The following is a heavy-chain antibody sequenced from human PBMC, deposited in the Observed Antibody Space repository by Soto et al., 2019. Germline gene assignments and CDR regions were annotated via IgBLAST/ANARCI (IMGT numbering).Heavy chain of an antibody. CDR1: GVSVSSGTFY. CDR3: ARLGVFVGAVDV. V-gene: IGHV4-31*03. CDR2: IYHSGKT. Sequence: QVQLQESGPGLVKPSQTLSLTCSVSGVSVSSGTFYWSWIRQHPGKGLEWIGYIYHSGKTYYNPSLKSRVTFSVDTSKNQFSLNLTSMTAADTAVYYCARLGVFVGAVDVWGQGTTVIVSS. J-gene: IGHJ6*02. D-gene: IGHD3-16*01.